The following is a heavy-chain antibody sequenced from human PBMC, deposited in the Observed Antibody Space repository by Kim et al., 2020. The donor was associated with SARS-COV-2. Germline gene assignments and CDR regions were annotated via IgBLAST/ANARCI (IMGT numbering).Heavy chain of an antibody. J-gene: IGHJ6*02. CDR2: ISGDGGST. V-gene: IGHV3-43*02. CDR1: GFTFDDYA. CDR3: AKDMGCSSTSCFHYFYGMDV. Sequence: GGSLRLSCAASGFTFDDYAMHWVRQAPGKGLEWVSLISGDGGSTSYADSVKGRFTISRDNSKNSLYLQMNSLRTEDTALYYCAKDMGCSSTSCFHYFYGMDVWGQGTTVTVSS. D-gene: IGHD2-2*01.